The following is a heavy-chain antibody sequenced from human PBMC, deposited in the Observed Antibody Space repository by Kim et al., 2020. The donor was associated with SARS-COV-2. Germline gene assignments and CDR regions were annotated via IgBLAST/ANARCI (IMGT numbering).Heavy chain of an antibody. Sequence: GGSLRLSCAASGFTVSSNYMSWVRQAPGKGLEWVSVIYSGGNTYYADSVKGRFTISRDNSKNTLYLQMNSLRAEDTAVYYCARDSYGDYWYFDFWGRGTRVTVSS. CDR3: ARDSYGDYWYFDF. D-gene: IGHD4-17*01. V-gene: IGHV3-53*01. J-gene: IGHJ2*01. CDR1: GFTVSSNY. CDR2: IYSGGNT.